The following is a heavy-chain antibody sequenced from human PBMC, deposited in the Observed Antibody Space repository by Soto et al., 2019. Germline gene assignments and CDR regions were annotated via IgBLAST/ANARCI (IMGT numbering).Heavy chain of an antibody. CDR1: GDSVSSNSAA. J-gene: IGHJ6*02. CDR3: ARGTRLSIPSCWTTSYHYGMDV. CDR2: AYYRSKWYN. Sequence: SQTLSLTCAISGDSVSSNSAAWNWIRQSPSRGLEWLGRAYYRSKWYNDYAVSVKSRITINPDTSKNQFSLQLNSVTPEDTAVYYCARGTRLSIPSCWTTSYHYGMDVWGQGATVTV. D-gene: IGHD6-19*01. V-gene: IGHV6-1*01.